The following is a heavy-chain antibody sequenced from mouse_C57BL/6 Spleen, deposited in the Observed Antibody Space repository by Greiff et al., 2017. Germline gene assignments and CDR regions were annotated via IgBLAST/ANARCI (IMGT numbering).Heavy chain of an antibody. D-gene: IGHD2-5*01. CDR2: IRSKSNNYAT. CDR1: GFSFNTYA. CDR3: VRHENYSNYDDAMDN. Sequence: EVMLVESGGGLVQPTGSLKLSCAASGFSFNTYAMNWVRQAPGKGLEWVARIRSKSNNYATYYADSVKDRFTISRDDSESMLYLQMNNLKTEDTAMYYCVRHENYSNYDDAMDNWGEGTSDTVSS. V-gene: IGHV10-1*01. J-gene: IGHJ4*01.